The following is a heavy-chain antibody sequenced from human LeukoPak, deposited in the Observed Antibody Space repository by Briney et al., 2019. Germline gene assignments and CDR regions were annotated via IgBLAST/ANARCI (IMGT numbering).Heavy chain of an antibody. Sequence: PGGSLRLSCAASGFTFSSYAMSWVRQAAGKGLAWVSSISGSGDRTYYADSVKGRFTISRDNSKNTLSLLMNSLRAEDTALYYCARDSSTTNYYYGMDVWGQGTTVTVSS. CDR3: ARDSSTTNYYYGMDV. J-gene: IGHJ6*02. CDR1: GFTFSSYA. CDR2: ISGSGDRT. V-gene: IGHV3-23*01. D-gene: IGHD6-13*01.